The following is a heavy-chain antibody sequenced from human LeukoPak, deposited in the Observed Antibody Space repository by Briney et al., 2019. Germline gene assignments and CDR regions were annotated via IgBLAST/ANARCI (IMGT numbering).Heavy chain of an antibody. D-gene: IGHD5-24*01. CDR1: GYTFTSYG. CDR3: ARGSERWLQLRYFDY. CDR2: INTKTGNP. J-gene: IGHJ4*02. V-gene: IGHV7-4-1*02. Sequence: ASVKVSCKASGYTFTSYGISWVRQAPGQGLEWMGWINTKTGNPTYAQGFTGRFVFSLDTSVSTAYLQISSLKAEDTAVYFCARGSERWLQLRYFDYWGQGTLVTVSS.